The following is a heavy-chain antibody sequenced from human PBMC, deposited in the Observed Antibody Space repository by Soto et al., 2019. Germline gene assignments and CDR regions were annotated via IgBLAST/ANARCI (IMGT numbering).Heavy chain of an antibody. CDR3: ARRRPYSSGWYGAFDI. V-gene: IGHV4-39*01. D-gene: IGHD6-19*01. CDR1: GGSISSSGYY. Sequence: SETLSLTCTVSGGSISSSGYYWGWIRQPPGKVLEWIGSIYYSGSTYYNPSLKSRVTISVDTSKNQFSLKLSSVTAADMAVYYCARRRPYSSGWYGAFDIWGQGTMVTVSS. J-gene: IGHJ3*02. CDR2: IYYSGST.